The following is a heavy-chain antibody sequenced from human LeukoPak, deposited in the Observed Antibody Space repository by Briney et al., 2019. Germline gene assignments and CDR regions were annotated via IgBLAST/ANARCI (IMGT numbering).Heavy chain of an antibody. CDR3: ARGGSYVHY. Sequence: GGSLRLSCAASGFTFNSYEMNWGRQAPGKGLEWVSYINSGGSAIYYADSVKGRFTISRDNAKNSLYLQMNSLRADDTAVYYCARGGSYVHYWGQGTLVTVSS. J-gene: IGHJ4*02. CDR1: GFTFNSYE. D-gene: IGHD1-26*01. CDR2: INSGGSAI. V-gene: IGHV3-48*03.